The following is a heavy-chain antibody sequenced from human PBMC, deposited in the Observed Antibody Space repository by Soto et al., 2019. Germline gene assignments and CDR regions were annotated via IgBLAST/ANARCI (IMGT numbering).Heavy chain of an antibody. V-gene: IGHV1-8*01. D-gene: IGHD1-26*01. J-gene: IGHJ3*02. Sequence: QVQLVQSGAEVKKPGASVKVSCKTSGYTFTSYDINWVRQASGQGLEWMGWMNPNSANTAYAQKFQGRVTMTRNTSIITAYMELSSLRSEDTAVYYCARERSSGAFDIWGQGTMVTVSS. CDR1: GYTFTSYD. CDR2: MNPNSANT. CDR3: ARERSSGAFDI.